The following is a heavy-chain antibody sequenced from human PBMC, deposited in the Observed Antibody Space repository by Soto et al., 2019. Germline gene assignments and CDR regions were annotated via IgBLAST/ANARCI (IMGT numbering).Heavy chain of an antibody. CDR2: IYFTGST. CDR3: ARGREYYNSSGYHYYFDY. V-gene: IGHV4-59*01. CDR1: GGSISSYY. J-gene: IGHJ4*02. Sequence: SETLSLTCTVSGGSISSYYWSWIRQPPGKGLEWIGYIYFTGSTNYNPSLKSRVTISVDTSKIQFSLKLSSVTAADTAVYYCARGREYYNSSGYHYYFDYWGQGTLVTVSS. D-gene: IGHD3-22*01.